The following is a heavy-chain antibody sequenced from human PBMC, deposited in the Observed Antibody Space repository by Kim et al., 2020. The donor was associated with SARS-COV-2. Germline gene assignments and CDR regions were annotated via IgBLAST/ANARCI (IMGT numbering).Heavy chain of an antibody. J-gene: IGHJ4*02. D-gene: IGHD6-19*01. CDR3: ARSMHRSGWYFSYY. Sequence: ASVKVSCKASGYTFTSYDINWVRQAPGQGLEWMGWMNPNSGNTSYAQKFQGRVTMTRNTSISTAYMELSSLRSEDTAVYYCARSMHRSGWYFSYYGGQGTLLTVSS. V-gene: IGHV1-8*01. CDR1: GYTFTSYD. CDR2: MNPNSGNT.